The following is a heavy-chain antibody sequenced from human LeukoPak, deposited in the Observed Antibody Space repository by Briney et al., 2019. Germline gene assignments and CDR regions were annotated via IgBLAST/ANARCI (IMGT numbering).Heavy chain of an antibody. CDR1: GGSFSGYY. V-gene: IGHV4-34*01. CDR3: ARGRYRSAAEY. CDR2: INHSGST. Sequence: SETLSLTCAVYGGSFSGYYWSWIRQPPGKGLEWIGEINHSGSTNYNPSLKSRVTISADTSKNQFSLKLSSVTAADTAVYYCARGRYRSAAEYWGQGTLVTVSS. D-gene: IGHD2-15*01. J-gene: IGHJ4*02.